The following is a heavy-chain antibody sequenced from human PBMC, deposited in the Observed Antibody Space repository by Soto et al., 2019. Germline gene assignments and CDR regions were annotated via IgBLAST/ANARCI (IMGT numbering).Heavy chain of an antibody. CDR3: AKTGTDGSWFDP. D-gene: IGHD2-8*01. Sequence: SGPTLANPTQTLTLPWPFSGLSLRNSGMRVSWIRQPPGKALEWLARIDWDDDKFYTTSLRSRLTISKDTSKNQVVLTMTNMDPVDTATYYCAKTGTDGSWFDPWGQGTLVTVSS. CDR2: IDWDDDK. J-gene: IGHJ5*02. V-gene: IGHV2-70*04. CDR1: GLSLRNSGMR.